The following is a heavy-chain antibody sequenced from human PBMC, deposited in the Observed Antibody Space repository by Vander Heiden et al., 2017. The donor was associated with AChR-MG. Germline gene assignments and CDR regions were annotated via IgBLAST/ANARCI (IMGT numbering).Heavy chain of an antibody. V-gene: IGHV1-69*01. Sequence: QVQLVQSGAEAKKPGTSVNVSCKASGSTFSSYAMSWVRQAPGQGLEWMGGIIPIFGTANYAQKFQGRVTITADESTSTAYMELSSLRSEDTAVYYCARDGAGLVGAFDYWGQGTLVTVSS. CDR2: IIPIFGTA. J-gene: IGHJ4*02. CDR1: GSTFSSYA. CDR3: ARDGAGLVGAFDY. D-gene: IGHD1-26*01.